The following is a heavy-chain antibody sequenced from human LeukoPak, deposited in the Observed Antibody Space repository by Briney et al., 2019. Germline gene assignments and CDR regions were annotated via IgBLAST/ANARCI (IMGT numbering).Heavy chain of an antibody. CDR1: GGTFSSYA. J-gene: IGHJ5*02. CDR3: ARVEHGGRYNWFDP. V-gene: IGHV1-69*06. D-gene: IGHD1-26*01. Sequence: SVKVSCKASGGTFSSYAISWVRQAPGQGLEWMGGIIPIFGTANYAQKFQGRVTITADKSTSTAYMELSSLRSEDTAVYYCARVEHGGRYNWFDPWGQGTLVTVSS. CDR2: IIPIFGTA.